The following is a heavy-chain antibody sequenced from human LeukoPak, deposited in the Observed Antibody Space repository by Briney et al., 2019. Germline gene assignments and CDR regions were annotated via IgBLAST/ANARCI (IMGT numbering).Heavy chain of an antibody. CDR2: INHSGST. CDR3: ARRARYGSGSYYSY. CDR1: GGSISSSSYY. Sequence: SETLSLTCTVSGGSISSSSYYWGWLRQPPGKGLEWIGEINHSGSTNYNPSLKSRVTISVDTSKNQFSLKLSSVTAADTAVYYCARRARYGSGSYYSYWGQGTLVAVSS. D-gene: IGHD3-10*01. J-gene: IGHJ4*02. V-gene: IGHV4-39*07.